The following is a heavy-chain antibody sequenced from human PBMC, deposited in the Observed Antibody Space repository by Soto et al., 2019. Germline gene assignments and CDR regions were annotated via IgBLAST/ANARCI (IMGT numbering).Heavy chain of an antibody. Sequence: ASVKVSCKASGYTFTSYGMSWVRQAPGQGLEWMGWISAYNGNTNYAQKLQGRVTMTTDTSTSTAYMELRSLRSDDTAVYYCARRDIVVVWGADMDVWGQGTKVTVSS. D-gene: IGHD2-2*01. J-gene: IGHJ6*02. CDR3: ARRDIVVVWGADMDV. V-gene: IGHV1-18*01. CDR1: GYTFTSYG. CDR2: ISAYNGNT.